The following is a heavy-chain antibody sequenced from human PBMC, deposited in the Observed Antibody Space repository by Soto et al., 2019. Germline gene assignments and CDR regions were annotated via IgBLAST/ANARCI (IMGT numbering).Heavy chain of an antibody. J-gene: IGHJ4*02. CDR1: GFTFSSYG. CDR3: AKGGETVRYGSGHFDY. Sequence: PGGSLRLSCAASGFTFSSYGMHWVRQAPGKGLEWVAVISYDGSNKYYADSVKGRFTISRDNSKNTLYLQMNSLRAEDTAVYYCAKGGETVRYGSGHFDYWGQGTLVTVSS. V-gene: IGHV3-30*18. CDR2: ISYDGSNK. D-gene: IGHD6-19*01.